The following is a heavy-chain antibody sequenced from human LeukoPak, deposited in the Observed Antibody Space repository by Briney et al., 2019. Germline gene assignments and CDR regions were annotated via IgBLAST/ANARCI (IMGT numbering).Heavy chain of an antibody. J-gene: IGHJ4*02. CDR3: ARNSGSYSPFDY. CDR2: ITSSSSYI. V-gene: IGHV3-21*01. CDR1: GFTFSSYS. Sequence: GGSLRLSCAASGFTFSSYSMNWVRQAPGKGLEWVSSITSSSSYIYYADSMKGRFTISRDNAKDSLYLQINSLRAEDTAVYYCARNSGSYSPFDYWGQGTLVTVSS. D-gene: IGHD1-26*01.